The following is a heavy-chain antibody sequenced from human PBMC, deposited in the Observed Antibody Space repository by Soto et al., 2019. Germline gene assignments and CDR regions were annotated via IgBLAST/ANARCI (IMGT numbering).Heavy chain of an antibody. CDR2: ISGSGGST. CDR1: GFTFSSYA. V-gene: IGHV3-23*01. D-gene: IGHD4-4*01. J-gene: IGHJ6*02. Sequence: PGGSLRLSCAASGFTFSSYAMSWVRQAPGKXLEWVSAISGSGGSTYYADSVKGRFTISRDNSKNTLYLQMNSLRAEDTAVYYCAKDPTYASYYYYYGMDVWGQGTTVTVSS. CDR3: AKDPTYASYYYYYGMDV.